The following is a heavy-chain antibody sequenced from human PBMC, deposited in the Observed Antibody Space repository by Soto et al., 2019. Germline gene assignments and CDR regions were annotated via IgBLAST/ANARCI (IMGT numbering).Heavy chain of an antibody. CDR3: ARDGLFLGRARVDAFDI. D-gene: IGHD5-18*01. CDR1: GFTFSSYE. Sequence: GGSLRLSCAASGFTFSSYEMNWVRQAPGKGLEWVSYISSSGSTIYYADSVKGRFTISRDNAKNSLYLQMNSLRAEDTAVYYCARDGLFLGRARVDAFDIWGQGTMVTVSS. CDR2: ISSSGSTI. V-gene: IGHV3-48*03. J-gene: IGHJ3*02.